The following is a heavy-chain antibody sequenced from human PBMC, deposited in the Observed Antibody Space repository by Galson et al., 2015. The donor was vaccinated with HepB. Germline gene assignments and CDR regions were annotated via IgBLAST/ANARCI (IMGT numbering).Heavy chain of an antibody. V-gene: IGHV3-48*04. CDR1: GFTFGSYS. D-gene: IGHD6-13*01. CDR2: ISSSSTTI. Sequence: SLRLSCAASGFTFGSYSMNWVRRAPGKGLEWVSFISSSSTTIYYADSVKGRFTISRDDAKNSLYLQMNSLRAEDTAVYYCARDLTGYSSTWRRYWFFDLWGRGTLVTVSS. J-gene: IGHJ2*01. CDR3: ARDLTGYSSTWRRYWFFDL.